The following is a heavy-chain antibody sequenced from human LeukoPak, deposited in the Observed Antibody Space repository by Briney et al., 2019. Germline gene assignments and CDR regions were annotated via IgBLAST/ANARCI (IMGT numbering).Heavy chain of an antibody. CDR2: IHSGGNT. V-gene: IGHV3-66*01. CDR3: AGGGGDRNPFDY. D-gene: IGHD4-17*01. CDR1: GFTVSDSY. Sequence: GGSLRLSCAVSGFTVSDSYMTWVRQAPGKGLDWVSVIHSGGNTYYADSVKGRFIISRDNSKNTLYLQMNSLRVEDTAVYYCAGGGGDRNPFDYWGQGTLVTVSS. J-gene: IGHJ4*02.